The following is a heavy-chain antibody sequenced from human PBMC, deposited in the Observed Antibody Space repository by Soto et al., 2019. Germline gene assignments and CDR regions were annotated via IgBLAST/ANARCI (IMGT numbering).Heavy chain of an antibody. CDR2: IYYSGST. CDR3: AREVAVAGPLNPDYFDY. Sequence: QVQLQESGPGLVKPSETLSLTCTVSGGSISSYYWSWIRQPPGKGLEWIGYIYYSGSTNYNPSLKSRVTISVDTSKNQFSLKLSSVTAADTAVYYCAREVAVAGPLNPDYFDYWGQGTLVTVSS. CDR1: GGSISSYY. J-gene: IGHJ4*02. D-gene: IGHD6-19*01. V-gene: IGHV4-59*01.